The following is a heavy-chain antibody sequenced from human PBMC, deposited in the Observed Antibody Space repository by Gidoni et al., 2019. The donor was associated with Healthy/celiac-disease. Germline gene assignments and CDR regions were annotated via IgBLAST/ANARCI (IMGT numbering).Heavy chain of an antibody. J-gene: IGHJ4*02. V-gene: IGHV4-59*01. CDR2: IYYSGST. D-gene: IGHD2-15*01. Sequence: QVQLQESGPGLVKPSETLSLTCTVSGGSISSYYWSWIRQPPGKGLEWIGYIYYSGSTNYNPSLKSRVTISVDTSKNQFSLKLSSVTAADTAVYYCARDSPPYCSGGSCYHYWGQGTLVTVSS. CDR3: ARDSPPYCSGGSCYHY. CDR1: GGSISSYY.